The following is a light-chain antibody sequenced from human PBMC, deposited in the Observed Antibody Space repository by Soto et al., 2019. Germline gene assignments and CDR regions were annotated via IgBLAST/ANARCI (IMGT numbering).Light chain of an antibody. J-gene: IGKJ1*01. CDR2: GAS. CDR3: QQYNGWPPWT. Sequence: EIVMTQSPVTLSVSPGERATLSCMASQSVSRNLAWYQQKPGQAPRLLIYGASTRATDIPDRFSGSGSGTEFTLTISSLQSEDFAIYYCQQYNGWPPWTFGQGTKVDNK. V-gene: IGKV3-15*01. CDR1: QSVSRN.